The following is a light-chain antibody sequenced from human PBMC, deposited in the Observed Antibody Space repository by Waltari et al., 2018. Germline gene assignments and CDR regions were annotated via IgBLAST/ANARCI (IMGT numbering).Light chain of an antibody. CDR1: QSISSY. CDR3: QQRTYWPPT. Sequence: ELVLTQSPAPLSLSPGERATLSCRASQSISSYLTWYQQKPGQAPRLLIYDASNRATGIPARFSGSGSGTDFTLTISSLEPEDFAVYYCQQRTYWPPTFGPGTKVDIK. V-gene: IGKV3-11*01. CDR2: DAS. J-gene: IGKJ3*01.